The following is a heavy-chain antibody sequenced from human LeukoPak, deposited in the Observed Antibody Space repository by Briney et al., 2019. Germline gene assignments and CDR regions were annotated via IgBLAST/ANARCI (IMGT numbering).Heavy chain of an antibody. CDR1: GFTFSNYE. CDR3: ASVGRADY. D-gene: IGHD2-15*01. Sequence: GGSLRLSCAASGFTFSNYEMNWVRQAPGKGLEWVSYISSSGSTIYHADSVKGGFTISRDNAKNSLYLQMNSLKVEDTAVYYCASVGRADYWGQGTLVTVPS. CDR2: ISSSGSTI. V-gene: IGHV3-48*03. J-gene: IGHJ4*02.